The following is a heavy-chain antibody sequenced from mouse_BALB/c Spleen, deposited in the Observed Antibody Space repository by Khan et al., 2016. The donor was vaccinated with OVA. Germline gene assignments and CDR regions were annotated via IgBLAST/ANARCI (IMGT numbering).Heavy chain of an antibody. V-gene: IGHV5-17*02. J-gene: IGHJ2*01. CDR1: GFTFSSYG. CDR3: ATSYFYGYYFDY. CDR2: ISGDSNTI. Sequence: EVKVVESGGDLVQPGGSRKLSCAASGFTFSSYGMHWVRQAPEKGLEWVAYISGDSNTIYSADTVKGRFTISRDNPRNTLFLQMTSLMSEDTAMYYCATSYFYGYYFDYWGPGTTLTVSS. D-gene: IGHD1-1*01.